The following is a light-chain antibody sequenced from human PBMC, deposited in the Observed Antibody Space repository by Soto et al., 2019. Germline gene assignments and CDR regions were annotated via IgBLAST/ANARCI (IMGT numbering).Light chain of an antibody. CDR1: QSVSSSY. V-gene: IGKV3-20*01. CDR3: QKYNNWPRGT. J-gene: IGKJ1*01. Sequence: EIVLTQSPGTLSLSPGERATLSCRASQSVSSSYLAWYQQKPGQAPRLLIYGASNRATGIPDRFSGSGSGTDFTLTINRLQSEDFAVYYCQKYNNWPRGTFGQGTKVDIK. CDR2: GAS.